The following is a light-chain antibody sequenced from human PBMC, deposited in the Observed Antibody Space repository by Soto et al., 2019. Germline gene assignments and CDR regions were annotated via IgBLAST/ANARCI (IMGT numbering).Light chain of an antibody. CDR3: QQYGSSPST. J-gene: IGKJ1*01. V-gene: IGKV3-20*01. CDR1: QSVYITY. Sequence: EIVLTQSPGTLSLSPGDTATLSCRASQSVYITYLAWYQHKVGQAPRLLIYGSSTRATGIPDRFSGSGSGTDFTLTIRRLEPEDFAVYYCQQYGSSPSTFGQGTKVEVK. CDR2: GSS.